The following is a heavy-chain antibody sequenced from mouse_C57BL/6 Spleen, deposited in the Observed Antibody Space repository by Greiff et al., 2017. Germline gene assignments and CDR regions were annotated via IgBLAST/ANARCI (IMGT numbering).Heavy chain of an antibody. J-gene: IGHJ2*01. CDR2: INPNNGGT. D-gene: IGHD2-2*01. CDR1: GYTFTDYN. Sequence: EVQLQQSGPELVKPGASVKIPCKASGYTFTDYNMDWVKQSHGKSLEWIGDINPNNGGTIYNQKFKGKATLTVDKSSSTAYMELRSLTSEDTAVYYGARRRTAYGYDGFDYWGQGTTLTVSS. V-gene: IGHV1-18*01. CDR3: ARRRTAYGYDGFDY.